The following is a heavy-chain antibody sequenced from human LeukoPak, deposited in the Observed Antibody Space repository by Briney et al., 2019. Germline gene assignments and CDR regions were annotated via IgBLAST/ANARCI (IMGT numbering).Heavy chain of an antibody. CDR3: ARDYCSGGSCYYFDY. D-gene: IGHD2-15*01. J-gene: IGHJ4*02. CDR1: GYTFTSNY. Sequence: ASVKVSCKAFGYTFTSNYMHWVRQPPGQGPEGMGVISPSGGSTTYAQKFQGRVTLTRDMSTSTAYMELRSLRSDDTAVYYCARDYCSGGSCYYFDYWGQGTLVTVSS. CDR2: ISPSGGST. V-gene: IGHV1-46*01.